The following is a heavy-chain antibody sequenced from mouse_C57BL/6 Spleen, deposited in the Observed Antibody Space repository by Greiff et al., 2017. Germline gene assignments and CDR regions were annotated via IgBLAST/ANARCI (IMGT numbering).Heavy chain of an antibody. CDR2: ISSDGSI. CDR3: ARGEGYDYDSWFAY. CDR1: GYSITSGYY. D-gene: IGHD2-4*01. Sequence: VQLQESGPGLVYPSQSLSLTCSFTGYSITSGYYCNWIRQFPGNKLEWMGYISSDGSINYNPSLKNRISITRDTSKNQFFLKLNSVTTEDTATYYCARGEGYDYDSWFAYWGQGTLVTVSA. V-gene: IGHV3-6*01. J-gene: IGHJ3*01.